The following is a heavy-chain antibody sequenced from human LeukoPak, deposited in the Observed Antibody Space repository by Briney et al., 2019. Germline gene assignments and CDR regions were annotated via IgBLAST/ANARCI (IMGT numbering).Heavy chain of an antibody. J-gene: IGHJ6*03. Sequence: SETLSLTCTVSGGSISSSSYYWGWIRQPPGKGLEWIGSIYYSGSTYYNPSLKSRVTISVDTSKNQFSLRLKSVTAADTAVYYCARLRPTTNRVATIRGAEYYFYYIDVWGKGTTITISS. V-gene: IGHV4-39*07. CDR3: ARLRPTTNRVATIRGAEYYFYYIDV. D-gene: IGHD5-12*01. CDR1: GGSISSSSYY. CDR2: IYYSGST.